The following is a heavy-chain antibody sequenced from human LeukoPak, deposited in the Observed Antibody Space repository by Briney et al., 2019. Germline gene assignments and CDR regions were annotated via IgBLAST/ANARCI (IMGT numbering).Heavy chain of an antibody. D-gene: IGHD3-22*01. CDR3: AREVIVAIGYFDL. J-gene: IGHJ2*01. CDR1: GFTFSSFS. CDR2: TSSSSSTV. V-gene: IGHV3-48*01. Sequence: GGSLRLSCAASGFTFSSFSMNWVRQAPGKGLEWVSYTSSSSSTVYYADSVKGRFTISRDNAKNSLYLQMNSLRAEDTALYYCAREVIVAIGYFDLWGRGTLVAVSS.